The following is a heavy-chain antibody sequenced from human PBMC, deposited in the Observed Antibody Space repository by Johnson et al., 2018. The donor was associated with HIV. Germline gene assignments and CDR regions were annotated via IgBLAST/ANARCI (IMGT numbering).Heavy chain of an antibody. Sequence: VQLVESGGGLVQPGRSLRLSCAATGFTFDDYAMHWVRQAPGKGLEWVSGISWNSGSIGYADSVKGRLTISRDNAKNSLYRQRHSLRAEDPALYYWAKVINAGGSRGNAAFDIGGQGTMVTVSS. CDR3: AKVINAGGSRGNAAFDI. CDR1: GFTFDDYA. J-gene: IGHJ3*02. CDR2: ISWNSGSI. V-gene: IGHV3-9*01. D-gene: IGHD6-13*01.